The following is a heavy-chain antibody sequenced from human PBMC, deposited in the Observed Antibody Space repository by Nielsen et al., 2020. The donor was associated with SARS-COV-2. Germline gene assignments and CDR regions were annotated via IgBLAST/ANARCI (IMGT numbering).Heavy chain of an antibody. CDR2: IYYSGST. J-gene: IGHJ4*02. CDR1: GGSISSYY. V-gene: IGHV4-59*01. Sequence: SETLSLTCTVSGGSISSYYWSWIRQLPGKGLEWIGYIYYSGSTNYNPSLKSRVTISVDTSKNQFSLKLSSVTAADTAVYYCARVGSSGYFRHYFDYWGQGTLVTVSS. D-gene: IGHD3-22*01. CDR3: ARVGSSGYFRHYFDY.